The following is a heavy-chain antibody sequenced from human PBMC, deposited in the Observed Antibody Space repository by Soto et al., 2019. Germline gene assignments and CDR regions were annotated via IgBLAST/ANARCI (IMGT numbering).Heavy chain of an antibody. CDR2: ITPIFGTA. D-gene: IGHD2-15*01. Sequence: GASVKVSCKASGGTFSSYAISWVRQAPGQGLEWMGGITPIFGTANYAQKFQGRVTITADKSTSTAYMELSSLRSEDTAVYYCARAFPYCSGGSCYYYGMDVWGQGTTVTVSS. CDR3: ARAFPYCSGGSCYYYGMDV. V-gene: IGHV1-69*06. J-gene: IGHJ6*02. CDR1: GGTFSSYA.